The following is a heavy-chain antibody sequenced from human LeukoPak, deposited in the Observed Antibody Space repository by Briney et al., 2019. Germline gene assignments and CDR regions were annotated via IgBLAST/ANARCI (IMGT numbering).Heavy chain of an antibody. V-gene: IGHV1-69*13. D-gene: IGHD5-12*01. Sequence: ASVKVSCKASGGTFSSHAISWVRQAPGQGLEWMGGIIPIFGTANYAQKFQGRVTITADESTSTAYMELSSLRSEDTAVYYCARSEADIVATIVDYWGQGTLVTVSS. CDR1: GGTFSSHA. CDR3: ARSEADIVATIVDY. CDR2: IIPIFGTA. J-gene: IGHJ4*02.